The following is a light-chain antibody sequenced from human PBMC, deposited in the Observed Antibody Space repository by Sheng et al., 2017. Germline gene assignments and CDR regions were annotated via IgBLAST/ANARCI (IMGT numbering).Light chain of an antibody. CDR3: QHYDKWPLP. J-gene: IGKJ4*01. CDR1: QSVSDN. Sequence: EIVLTQSPGTLSLSPGERATLSCRASQSVSDNLAWYQHKPGQAPRLLIYGASSRATGIPDRFSGFGSGTDFTLTINRLEPEDFAVYYCQHYDKWPLPFGGGTKVEIK. CDR2: GAS. V-gene: IGKV3-20*01.